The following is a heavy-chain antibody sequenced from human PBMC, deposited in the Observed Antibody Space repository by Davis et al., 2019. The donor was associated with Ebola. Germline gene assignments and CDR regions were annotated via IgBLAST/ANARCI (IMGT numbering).Heavy chain of an antibody. V-gene: IGHV3-7*01. D-gene: IGHD5-12*01. CDR1: GFTFNSYW. Sequence: GSLRLSCAGSGFTFNSYWMSWVRQAPGKGLEWVANIKKDESEKYYVDSVKGRFTISRDNAKQLNGLRGEDTAVYYCASLHDSGYVSDYWGQGTLVTVSS. CDR2: IKKDESEK. CDR3: ASLHDSGYVSDY. J-gene: IGHJ4*02.